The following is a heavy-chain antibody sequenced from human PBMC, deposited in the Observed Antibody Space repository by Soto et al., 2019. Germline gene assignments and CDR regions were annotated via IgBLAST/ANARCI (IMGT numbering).Heavy chain of an antibody. CDR2: IYHSGST. Sequence: SETLSLTCAVSGGSISSSNWWSWVRQPPGKGLEWIGEIYHSGSTYYNPSLKSRVTISVDTSKNQFSLKLSSVTAADTAVYYCARVSGIYYYGMDVWGQGTTVTVSS. CDR1: GGSISSSNW. CDR3: ARVSGIYYYGMDV. J-gene: IGHJ6*02. V-gene: IGHV4-4*02. D-gene: IGHD3-10*01.